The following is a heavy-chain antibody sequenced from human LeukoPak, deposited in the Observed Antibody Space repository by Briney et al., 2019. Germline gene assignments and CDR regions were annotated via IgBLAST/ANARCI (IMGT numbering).Heavy chain of an antibody. CDR1: GFTFSSYE. Sequence: GGSLRLSCAASGFTFSSYELNWVRQAPGKGLEWVSYITSVDSTRYYADSVQGRFTISRDNAKNSLYLQMNSLRAEDTGVYYCARSPLQYCSGGSRFFDHWGQGTVVTVSS. CDR3: ARSPLQYCSGGSRFFDH. V-gene: IGHV3-48*03. D-gene: IGHD2-15*01. J-gene: IGHJ4*02. CDR2: ITSVDSTR.